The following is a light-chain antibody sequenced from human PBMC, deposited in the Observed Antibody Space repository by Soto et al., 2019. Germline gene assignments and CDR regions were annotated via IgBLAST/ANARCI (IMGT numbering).Light chain of an antibody. V-gene: IGLV2-18*02. CDR1: ISDVGTYHH. CDR2: EVS. J-gene: IGLJ2*01. CDR3: SSYTSSSTLV. Sequence: QSALTQPPSVSGSPGQSVTISCTGTISDVGTYHHVSWYQQPPGTAPKLMIYEVSNRPSGVPDRFSGSKSGNTASLTISGLQAEDEADYYCSSYTSSSTLVFGGGTKLTVL.